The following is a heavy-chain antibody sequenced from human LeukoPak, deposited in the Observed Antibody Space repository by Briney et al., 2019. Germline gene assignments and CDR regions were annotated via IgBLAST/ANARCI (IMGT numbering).Heavy chain of an antibody. CDR1: GFIFSSHW. CDR3: VRYRDGEYDF. Sequence: GGSLRLSCAGSGFIFSSHWMIWVRQAPGKGLEWVANTKQDGSEKYYVDSVKGRFTISRDNTKSSMYLEMNSLRAEDTAVYYCVRYRDGEYDFWGQGSLVTVSS. J-gene: IGHJ4*02. V-gene: IGHV3-7*01. CDR2: TKQDGSEK. D-gene: IGHD4-17*01.